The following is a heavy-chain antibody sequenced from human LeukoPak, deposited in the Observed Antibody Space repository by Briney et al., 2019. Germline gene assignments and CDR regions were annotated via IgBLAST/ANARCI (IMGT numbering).Heavy chain of an antibody. V-gene: IGHV3-33*08. CDR3: ARGTYIVATNYAFDI. CDR2: IWYDGSNK. Sequence: PGRSLRLSCAASGFTFSGYGMHWVRQAPGKGLEWVAVIWYDGSNKYYTDSVKGRFTISRDNSKNTLYLQMNSLRAEDMAVYYCARGTYIVATNYAFDIWGQGTMVTVSS. CDR1: GFTFSGYG. J-gene: IGHJ3*02. D-gene: IGHD5-12*01.